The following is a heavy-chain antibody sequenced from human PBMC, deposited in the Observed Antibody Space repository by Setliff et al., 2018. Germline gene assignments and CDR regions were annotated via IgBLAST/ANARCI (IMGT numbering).Heavy chain of an antibody. V-gene: IGHV3-7*01. Sequence: GGSLRLSCAASGFTFNNYWMNWVRQAPGKGLEWVANIKQDGSERFYMDSVKGRFTLSRDNAKNSLYLQMNSLRAEDTAVYYCARIAGTVANWGQGTLVTVSS. D-gene: IGHD1-20*01. J-gene: IGHJ4*02. CDR3: ARIAGTVAN. CDR1: GFTFNNYW. CDR2: IKQDGSER.